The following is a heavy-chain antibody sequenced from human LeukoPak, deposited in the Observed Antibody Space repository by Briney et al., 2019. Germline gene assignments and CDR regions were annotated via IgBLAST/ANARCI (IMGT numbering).Heavy chain of an antibody. D-gene: IGHD2-2*01. CDR3: TRDLGDVVVPAAIFDY. CDR2: IRSKAYGGTT. V-gene: IGHV3-49*03. Sequence: LSLTCTVSGGSISSYYWSWIRQPPGKGLEWVGFIRSKAYGGTTEYAASVKGRFTISRDDSKSIAYLQMNSLKTEDTAVYYCTRDLGDVVVPAAIFDYWGQGTLVTVSS. CDR1: GGSISSYY. J-gene: IGHJ4*02.